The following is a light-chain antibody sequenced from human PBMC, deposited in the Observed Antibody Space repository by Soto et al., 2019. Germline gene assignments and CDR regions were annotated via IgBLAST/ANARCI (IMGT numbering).Light chain of an antibody. CDR2: KVS. CDR1: QSLVYTDGITY. V-gene: IGKV2-30*01. Sequence: DVVMTQSPLSLPVTLGQAASVSCRSIQSLVYTDGITYLSGFHQRPGHSPRRLIYKVSNRDSGVPDRFSGSGSGTDFTLKISRVEAEDVGVYYCMQGTYWPRTFGQGTKVDIK. J-gene: IGKJ1*01. CDR3: MQGTYWPRT.